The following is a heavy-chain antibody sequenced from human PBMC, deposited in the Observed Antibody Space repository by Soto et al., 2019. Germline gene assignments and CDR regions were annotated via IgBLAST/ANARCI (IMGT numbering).Heavy chain of an antibody. CDR3: ARPHLIAAAGTYYYYGMDV. D-gene: IGHD6-13*01. CDR2: IYYSGST. CDR1: GGSISSSSYY. V-gene: IGHV4-39*01. J-gene: IGHJ6*02. Sequence: ASETLSLTCTVSGGSISSSSYYWGWIRQPPGKGLEWIGSIYYSGSTYYNPSLKSRVTISVDTSKNQFSLKLSSVTAADTAVYYCARPHLIAAAGTYYYYGMDVWGQGTTVTVSS.